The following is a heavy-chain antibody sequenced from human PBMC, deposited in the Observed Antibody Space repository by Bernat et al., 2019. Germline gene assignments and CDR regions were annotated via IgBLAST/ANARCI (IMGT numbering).Heavy chain of an antibody. J-gene: IGHJ4*02. D-gene: IGHD2-2*01. Sequence: DVQLLESGGGLAQPGGPLRLSCVASGFTFSSYSMNWVRQVPGKGLVWVSIISGSGATIYYADSVQGRFTISRDNSKNTLYLQMNSLRAEDTAVYYCAKEHYSCSGTSCSFSDYWGQGTLVTVSS. CDR3: AKEHYSCSGTSCSFSDY. CDR2: ISGSGATI. V-gene: IGHV3-23*01. CDR1: GFTFSSYS.